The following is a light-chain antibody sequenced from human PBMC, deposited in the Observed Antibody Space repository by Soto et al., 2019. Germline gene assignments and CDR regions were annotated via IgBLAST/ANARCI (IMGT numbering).Light chain of an antibody. CDR2: GAS. V-gene: IGKV3-15*01. J-gene: IGKJ1*01. CDR3: QQYNNWPWT. CDR1: QSVSSN. Sequence: EMVMTQSPATLSVSPGERATLSCRASQSVSSNLAWYQQKPGQAPRLLIYGASTRATGIPARFSGSGSVTEFTLTISRLQSEDFAVYYCQQYNNWPWTFGQGTKVEVK.